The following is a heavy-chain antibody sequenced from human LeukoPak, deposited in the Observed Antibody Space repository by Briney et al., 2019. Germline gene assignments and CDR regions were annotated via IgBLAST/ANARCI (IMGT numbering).Heavy chain of an antibody. D-gene: IGHD3-10*01. CDR3: ARDRGPRTGFMVREAYDY. V-gene: IGHV3-74*01. Sequence: GGSLRLSCAASGFTFSDYWIHWVRQAPGKGLVWVSRINTDGSITNYADPVKGRFSISRDNAKNTLYLQMSSLRAEDTAVYYCARDRGPRTGFMVREAYDYWGQGTLVTVSS. CDR1: GFTFSDYW. CDR2: INTDGSIT. J-gene: IGHJ4*02.